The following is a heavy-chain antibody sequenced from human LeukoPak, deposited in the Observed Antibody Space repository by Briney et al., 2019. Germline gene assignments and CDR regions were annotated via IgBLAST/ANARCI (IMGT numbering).Heavy chain of an antibody. J-gene: IGHJ4*02. Sequence: GGSLRLSCAASGFTFSSYAMNWVRQAPGKGLEWVSYISSSSSTIYDADSVKGRFTISRDNAKNSLYLQMNSLRDEDTAVYYCARERGYSYGYSDYWGQGTLVTVSS. V-gene: IGHV3-48*02. CDR1: GFTFSSYA. CDR2: ISSSSSTI. D-gene: IGHD5-18*01. CDR3: ARERGYSYGYSDY.